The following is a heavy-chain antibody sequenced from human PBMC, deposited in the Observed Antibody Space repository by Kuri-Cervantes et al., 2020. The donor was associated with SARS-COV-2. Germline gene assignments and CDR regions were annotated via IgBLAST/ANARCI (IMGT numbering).Heavy chain of an antibody. V-gene: IGHV4-59*12. Sequence: SEILSLTVTVPGCPISSYYWSWIRQPPGKGLEWIGYIYYSGSTNYNPSLKSRVTISVDTSKNQFSLKLSSVTAADTAVYYCARASTTIYGVLIMLFSSNAFAIWGQGTLVTVSS. D-gene: IGHD3-3*01. J-gene: IGHJ3*02. CDR1: GCPISSYY. CDR2: IYYSGST. CDR3: ARASTTIYGVLIMLFSSNAFAI.